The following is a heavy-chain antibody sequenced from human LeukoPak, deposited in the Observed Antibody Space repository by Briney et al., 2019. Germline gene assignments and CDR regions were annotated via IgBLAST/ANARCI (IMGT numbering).Heavy chain of an antibody. CDR3: ARDMGWQQFDQ. CDR2: INTDGTET. Sequence: GGSLRLSCAGSRFTFSKYGMNWARQAPGKGLERVSNINTDGTETYYMESVRGRFTISRDNARNSLYLQMNSLTVEDTAVYYCARDMGWQQFDQWGQGTLVTVSS. J-gene: IGHJ4*02. V-gene: IGHV3-7*01. D-gene: IGHD5-24*01. CDR1: RFTFSKYG.